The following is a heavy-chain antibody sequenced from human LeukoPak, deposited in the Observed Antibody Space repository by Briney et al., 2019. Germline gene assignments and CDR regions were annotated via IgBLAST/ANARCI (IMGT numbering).Heavy chain of an antibody. CDR2: INPNSGGT. CDR3: ARVIVATISPLDY. Sequence: ASVKVSCKASGYTFTGYYMHWVRQAPGQGLEWMGWINPNSGGTNYAQKFQGRVTMTRDTSISTAYMELSSLRSEDTAVYYCARVIVATISPLDYWGQGTLVTVSS. CDR1: GYTFTGYY. J-gene: IGHJ4*02. D-gene: IGHD5-12*01. V-gene: IGHV1-2*02.